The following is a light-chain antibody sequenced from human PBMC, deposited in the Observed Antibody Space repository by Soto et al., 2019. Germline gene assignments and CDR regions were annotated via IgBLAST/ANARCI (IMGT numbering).Light chain of an antibody. CDR3: AAWDDSLNGPV. V-gene: IGLV1-44*01. J-gene: IGLJ1*01. CDR1: SSNIGSNT. CDR2: SNN. Sequence: QSVLTQPPSASVTPGQRVTISCSGSSSNIGSNTVNWYQQLPGTAPKLLIHSNNQRPSGVPDRFSGSKSGTSASLAISGLQSEDEADYSCAAWDDSLNGPVFGTGTKVTVL.